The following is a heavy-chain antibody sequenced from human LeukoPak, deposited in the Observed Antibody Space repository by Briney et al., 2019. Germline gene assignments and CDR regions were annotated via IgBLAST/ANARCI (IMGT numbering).Heavy chain of an antibody. CDR2: IYYSGST. D-gene: IGHD5-24*01. J-gene: IGHJ4*02. CDR3: ARHRMRWLQIYYFNY. Sequence: SETLSLTCTVSGGSISSGSYYWGWIRQPPGKGLEWIGSIYYSGSTYYNPSLKSRVTISVDTPKNQFSLKLSSVTAADTAVYYCARHRMRWLQIYYFNYWGQGTLVTVSS. V-gene: IGHV4-39*01. CDR1: GGSISSGSYY.